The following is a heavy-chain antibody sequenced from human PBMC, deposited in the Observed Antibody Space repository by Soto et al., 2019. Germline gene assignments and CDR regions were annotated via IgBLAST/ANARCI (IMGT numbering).Heavy chain of an antibody. CDR2: ISYDGSNK. D-gene: IGHD3-22*01. CDR3: AKDYYDSSGYYYEVDY. Sequence: PGGSLRLSCAASGFTFSSYGMHWVRQAPGKGLEWVAVISYDGSNKYYADSVKGRFTISRDNSKNTLYLQMNSLRAEDTAVYYCAKDYYDSSGYYYEVDYWGQGT. CDR1: GFTFSSYG. V-gene: IGHV3-30*18. J-gene: IGHJ4*02.